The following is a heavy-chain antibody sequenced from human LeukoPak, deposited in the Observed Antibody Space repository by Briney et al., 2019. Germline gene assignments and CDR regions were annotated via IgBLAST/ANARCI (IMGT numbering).Heavy chain of an antibody. D-gene: IGHD6-19*01. Sequence: GGSLRLSCAASGFTFSTYSMNWVRQAPGKGLEWVSSITSPVGRIYYADSLKGRITISRDNSRSTLYLQMNSLRAEDTAVYYCATDGRSSGWYGFDYWGQGILVTVSS. CDR1: GFTFSTYS. J-gene: IGHJ4*02. CDR2: ITSPVGRI. CDR3: ATDGRSSGWYGFDY. V-gene: IGHV3-21*01.